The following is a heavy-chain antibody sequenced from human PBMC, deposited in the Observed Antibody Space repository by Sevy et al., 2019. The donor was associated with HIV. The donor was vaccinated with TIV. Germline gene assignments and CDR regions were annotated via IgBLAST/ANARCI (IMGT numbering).Heavy chain of an antibody. J-gene: IGHJ6*02. V-gene: IGHV1-8*02. CDR1: GDTFSTYD. CDR2: MSPKSGST. CDR3: ASGGSGDVWNYGYYYYGMDV. D-gene: IGHD3-3*01. Sequence: ASVKVSCKASGDTFSTYDINWVRQAPGQGLEWMGWMSPKSGSTGFAQKVQGRLTMTRDTSINTAYMELSSQRSEDTAVYYCASGGSGDVWNYGYYYYGMDVWGQGTTVTVSS.